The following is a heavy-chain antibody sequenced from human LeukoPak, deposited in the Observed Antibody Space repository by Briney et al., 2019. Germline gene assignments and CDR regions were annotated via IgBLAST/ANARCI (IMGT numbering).Heavy chain of an antibody. Sequence: SETLSLTCIVSGGSISSSPYYWGWIRQPPGKGLDWIGSIYYSGTTHYNPSLESRVTISVDTSKNQFSLKLSSVTAADTAVYYCARDHLAVAGRVDYWGQGTLVTVSS. V-gene: IGHV4-39*07. J-gene: IGHJ4*02. CDR2: IYYSGTT. CDR3: ARDHLAVAGRVDY. CDR1: GGSISSSPYY. D-gene: IGHD6-19*01.